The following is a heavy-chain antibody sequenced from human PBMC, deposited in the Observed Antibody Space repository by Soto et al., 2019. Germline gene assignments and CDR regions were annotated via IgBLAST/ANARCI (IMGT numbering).Heavy chain of an antibody. CDR1: GFTFSNYW. J-gene: IGHJ4*02. V-gene: IGHV3-7*01. CDR2: INQDGSEK. D-gene: IGHD5-18*01. Sequence: EVQLVESGGGLVQPGGSLRLSCAVSGFTFSNYWMTWVRQAPGKGLEWVANINQDGSEKYYVDSVKGRFTISRDNAKNSLYLQMNSLKAEDTAVYYCARVSGYRHGPWGQGTLVTVSS. CDR3: ARVSGYRHGP.